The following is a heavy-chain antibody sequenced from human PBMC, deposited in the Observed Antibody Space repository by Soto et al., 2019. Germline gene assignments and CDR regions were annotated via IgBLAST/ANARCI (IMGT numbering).Heavy chain of an antibody. CDR3: AREYYYDSSGYYGHYYYYGMDV. Sequence: GGSLRLSCAASGFTFSSYSMNWVRQAPGKGLEWVSYISSSSSTIYYADSVKGRFTISRDNAKNSLYLQMNSLRDEDTAVYYCAREYYYDSSGYYGHYYYYGMDVWGQGTTVTVSS. V-gene: IGHV3-48*02. D-gene: IGHD3-22*01. J-gene: IGHJ6*02. CDR2: ISSSSSTI. CDR1: GFTFSSYS.